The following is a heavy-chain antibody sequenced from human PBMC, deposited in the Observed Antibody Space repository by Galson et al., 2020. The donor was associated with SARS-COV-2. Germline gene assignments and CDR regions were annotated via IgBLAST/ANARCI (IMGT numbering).Heavy chain of an antibody. CDR2: ISGSGGST. CDR3: AKGGPVLRYFDDETLGVRDAFDI. D-gene: IGHD3-9*01. CDR1: GITISSYA. Sequence: GESLKISCAASGITISSYAMSWVRQAPGKGLELVSAISGSGGSTYYADSVKGRFTISRDNSKNTLYLQMNSLRAEDTAVYYCAKGGPVLRYFDDETLGVRDAFDIWGQGTMVTVSS. V-gene: IGHV3-23*01. J-gene: IGHJ3*02.